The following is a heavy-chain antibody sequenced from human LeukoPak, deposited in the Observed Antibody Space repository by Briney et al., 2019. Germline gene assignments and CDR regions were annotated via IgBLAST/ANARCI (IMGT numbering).Heavy chain of an antibody. V-gene: IGHV3-64*01. CDR2: ISSDGGST. CDR1: GFTFSSHA. D-gene: IGHD6-19*01. J-gene: IGHJ4*02. CDR3: ARGYSSGWYYFDY. Sequence: GGYLRLSCSASGFTFSSHAMHWVRQAPGKGPEYVSGISSDGGSTYYANFVKGRFTISRDNSKNTLFLQMGSLGAEDMAVYYCARGYSSGWYYFDYWGQGTLVTVSS.